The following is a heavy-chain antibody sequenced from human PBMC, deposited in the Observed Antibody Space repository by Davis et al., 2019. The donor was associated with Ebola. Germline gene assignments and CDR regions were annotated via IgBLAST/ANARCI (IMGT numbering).Heavy chain of an antibody. Sequence: GESLKISCAASGFTFSDYYMSWIRQAPGKGLEWVSYISSSGSTIYYADSVKGRFTISRDNAKNSLYLQMNSLRDEDTAVYYCARGPPRTELLNDAFDIWGQGTMVTVSS. CDR3: ARGPPRTELLNDAFDI. J-gene: IGHJ3*02. D-gene: IGHD1-26*01. V-gene: IGHV3-11*04. CDR2: ISSSGSTI. CDR1: GFTFSDYY.